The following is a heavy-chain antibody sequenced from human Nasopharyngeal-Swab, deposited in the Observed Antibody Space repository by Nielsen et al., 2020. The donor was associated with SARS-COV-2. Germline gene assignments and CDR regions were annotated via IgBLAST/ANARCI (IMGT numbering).Heavy chain of an antibody. V-gene: IGHV3-15*01. Sequence: GESLKISCAASGFTFSNAWMSWVRQAPGKGLEWVGRIKSKTDGGTTDYAAPVKGRFTISRDDSKNTLYLQMNSLKTEDTAVYYCTTTIFGVVITDAFDIWGQGTMVTVPS. CDR1: GFTFSNAW. CDR2: IKSKTDGGTT. J-gene: IGHJ3*02. CDR3: TTTIFGVVITDAFDI. D-gene: IGHD3-3*01.